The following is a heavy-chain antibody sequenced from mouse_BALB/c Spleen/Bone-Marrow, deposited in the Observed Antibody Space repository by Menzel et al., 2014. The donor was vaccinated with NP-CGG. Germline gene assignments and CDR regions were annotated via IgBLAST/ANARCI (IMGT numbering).Heavy chain of an antibody. D-gene: IGHD3-1*01. CDR2: LDPATGNT. V-gene: IGHV14-3*02. Sequence: AELVKPGASVKLSCTDSGFNIKATYMHWVPQRPEPGLEWIGRLDPATGNTKSGPQFQGRAAITADTSSNTDYLQLSSRTSEDTAVYDCASHRHAWYFDRWGAWTTGTVPP. J-gene: IGHJ1*01. CDR1: GFNIKATY. CDR3: ASHRHAWYFDR.